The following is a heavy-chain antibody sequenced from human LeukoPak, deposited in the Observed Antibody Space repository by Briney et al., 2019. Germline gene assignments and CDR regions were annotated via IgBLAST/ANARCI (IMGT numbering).Heavy chain of an antibody. J-gene: IGHJ4*02. CDR3: ARVGAETNIHILWWSRGPYFDY. Sequence: PGGSLRLSCAAPGFTFSSYWMSWIRQPPGKGLEWIGEINHSGSTNYNPSLKSRVTISVDTSKNQFSLKLSSVTAADTAVYYCARVGAETNIHILWWSRGPYFDYWGQGTLVTVSS. V-gene: IGHV4-34*01. D-gene: IGHD2-21*01. CDR1: GFTFSSYW. CDR2: INHSGST.